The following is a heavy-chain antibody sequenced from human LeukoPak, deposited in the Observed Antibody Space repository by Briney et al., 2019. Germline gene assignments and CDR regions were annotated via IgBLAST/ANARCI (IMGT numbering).Heavy chain of an antibody. CDR3: AKDYSSNWYNWFDP. J-gene: IGHJ5*02. CDR1: GFTFSSFA. D-gene: IGHD6-13*01. V-gene: IGHV3-23*01. CDR2: ISTSVGST. Sequence: PGGSLRLSCAASGFTFSSFAMSWVRQAPGKGLEWVSAISTSVGSTYYADSVKGRFTISRDNSKNTLYLQMNSLRAEDTAVYYCAKDYSSNWYNWFDPWGQGIPVTVSS.